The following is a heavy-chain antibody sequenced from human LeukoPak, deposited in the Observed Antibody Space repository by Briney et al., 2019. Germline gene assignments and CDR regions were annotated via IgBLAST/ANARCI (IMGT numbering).Heavy chain of an antibody. CDR3: ARVGYCSSTICYQYAAAFDD. V-gene: IGHV3-30*01. CDR2: ISYDGSNK. D-gene: IGHD2-2*01. CDR1: GFTFSSYA. Sequence: GGSLRLSCAASGFTFSSYAMHWVRQAPGKGLEWVAVISYDGSNKYYADSVKGRFTISRDNSKYTLYLQMNSLRAEDTAVYYCARVGYCSSTICYQYAAAFDDWGQGTLVTV. J-gene: IGHJ4*02.